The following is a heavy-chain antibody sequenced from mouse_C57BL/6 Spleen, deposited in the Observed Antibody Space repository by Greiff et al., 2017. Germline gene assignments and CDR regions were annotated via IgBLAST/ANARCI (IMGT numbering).Heavy chain of an antibody. V-gene: IGHV1-80*01. CDR3: ARKLRHGGFAY. CDR1: GYAFSSYW. D-gene: IGHD3-2*02. CDR2: IYPGDGDT. J-gene: IGHJ3*01. Sequence: LQESGAGLVQPGASVKISCKASGYAFSSYWMNWVKQRPGTGLEWVGQIYPGDGDTNYNGKFKGKATLTADKSSSTAYMQLSSLTSEDSAVYFCARKLRHGGFAYWGQGTLVTVSA.